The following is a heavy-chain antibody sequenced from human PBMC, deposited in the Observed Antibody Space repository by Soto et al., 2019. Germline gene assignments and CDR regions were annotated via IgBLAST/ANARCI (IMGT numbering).Heavy chain of an antibody. J-gene: IGHJ6*02. CDR2: IYWDDDK. CDR3: ALCRCGCDCLGSYSSHYYYGMDV. D-gene: IGHD2-21*02. CDR1: GFSLTTGGVG. Sequence: QITLKESGPPLVKPTQTLTLTCTFSGFSLTTGGVGVGWIRQPPGKALEWLALIYWDDDKRYSPSLKSRLTVTKDTSKNQVLLTMTNMDPVDTATYYCALCRCGCDCLGSYSSHYYYGMDVWGQGTTVTVSS. V-gene: IGHV2-5*02.